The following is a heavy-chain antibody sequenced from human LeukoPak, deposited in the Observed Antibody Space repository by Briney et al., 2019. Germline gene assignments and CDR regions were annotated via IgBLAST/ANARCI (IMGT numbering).Heavy chain of an antibody. CDR2: ISSTSTYI. V-gene: IGHV3-21*01. CDR3: ARDLLGELYFDF. J-gene: IGHJ4*02. D-gene: IGHD3-10*01. CDR1: GFTFVSYT. Sequence: PRESLRLSCAASGFTFVSYTMNWFRQAPGKGLEWVSSISSTSTYIYYADSVKGRFTISRDNGGNSLYLQMNSLRAEDTAVYYCARDLLGELYFDFWGQGTLVTVSS.